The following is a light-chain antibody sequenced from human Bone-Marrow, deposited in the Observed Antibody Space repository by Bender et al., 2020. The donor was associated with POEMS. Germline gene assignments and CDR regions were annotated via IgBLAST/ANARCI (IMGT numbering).Light chain of an antibody. CDR2: EGS. J-gene: IGLJ3*02. V-gene: IGLV2-23*01. CDR1: SSDCGSYNL. Sequence: SALTQPASVSGSPGQSITIPCTGTSSDCGSYNLVFLYQQHPGKAPKLMIYEGSKRPSGVSNRFSGSKSGNTASLTISGLQAEDEADYYCCSYAGSSTWVFGGGTKLTVL. CDR3: CSYAGSSTWV.